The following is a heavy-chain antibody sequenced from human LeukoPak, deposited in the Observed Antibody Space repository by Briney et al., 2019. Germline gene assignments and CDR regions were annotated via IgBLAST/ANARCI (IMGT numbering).Heavy chain of an antibody. CDR2: ISSSRRTI. CDR1: GFTFSTYN. D-gene: IGHD3-10*02. Sequence: GGSLRLSCGASGFTFSTYNINWVRQAPGKGLEWVSYISSSRRTISCADSVKGRFTISRDNAKNSLYLQMNSLRAEDTAVYYCAELGITMIGGVWGKGTTVTISS. V-gene: IGHV3-48*01. J-gene: IGHJ6*04. CDR3: AELGITMIGGV.